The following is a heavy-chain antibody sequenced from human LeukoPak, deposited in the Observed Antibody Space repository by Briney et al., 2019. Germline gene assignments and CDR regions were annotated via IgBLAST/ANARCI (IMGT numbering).Heavy chain of an antibody. J-gene: IGHJ6*03. CDR3: ARDRGPTSGRCMDV. CDR2: ISGYNGNT. CDR1: GYTFTNYG. V-gene: IGHV1-18*01. Sequence: ASVKVSCKASGYTFTNYGITWVRQAPGQGLEWMGWISGYNGNTNYAQKFQGRVTMTTDTSTGTAYMELRSLRSDDTAVYYCARDRGPTSGRCMDVWGKGTTVTVSS. D-gene: IGHD6-19*01.